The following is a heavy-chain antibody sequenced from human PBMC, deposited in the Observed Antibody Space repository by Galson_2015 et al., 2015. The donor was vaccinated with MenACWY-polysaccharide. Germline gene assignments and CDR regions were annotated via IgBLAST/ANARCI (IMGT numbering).Heavy chain of an antibody. Sequence: SLRLSCAVSGFTFSSYVMSWVCQAPGRGLEWVSSITDSGSSTYYVDSVMGRFTISRDNSKNTLFLQMNSLRADDTAVYYCAKGGREVDNWLDPWGQGALVTVSS. CDR1: GFTFSSYV. D-gene: IGHD1-26*01. J-gene: IGHJ5*02. CDR2: ITDSGSST. CDR3: AKGGREVDNWLDP. V-gene: IGHV3-23*01.